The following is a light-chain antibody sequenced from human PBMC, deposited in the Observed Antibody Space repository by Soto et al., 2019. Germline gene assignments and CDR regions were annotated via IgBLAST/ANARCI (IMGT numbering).Light chain of an antibody. CDR3: SSYTTSSTEV. CDR2: DVS. J-gene: IGLJ1*01. V-gene: IGLV2-14*03. CDR1: SSDVGGYNF. Sequence: QSVLTQPASVSGSPGQSIAISCTGTSSDVGGYNFVSWYQHPPGKAPKLMIYDVSNRPSGVSNRFSGSKSGNTASLTISGLQAEDDADYYCSSYTTSSTEVFGTGTKLTVL.